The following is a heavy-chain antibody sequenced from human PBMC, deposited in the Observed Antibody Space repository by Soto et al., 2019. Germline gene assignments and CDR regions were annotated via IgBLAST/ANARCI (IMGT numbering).Heavy chain of an antibody. D-gene: IGHD1-26*01. V-gene: IGHV3-48*01. Sequence: EVQLVESGGGLVQPGGSRRLTCAASGFSFSIYSMNCVRQAPGKGQEWVSYSMPGSSHIFYADSVKGRFTISRDNAQNSLYLQMISLRAEDTALYYCAINNVGAESVHVFDIWGQGTMVTVSS. CDR2: SMPGSSHI. CDR1: GFSFSIYS. CDR3: AINNVGAESVHVFDI. J-gene: IGHJ3*02.